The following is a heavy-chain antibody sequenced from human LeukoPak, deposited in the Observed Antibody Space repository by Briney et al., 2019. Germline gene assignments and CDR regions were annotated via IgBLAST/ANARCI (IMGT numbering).Heavy chain of an antibody. Sequence: KSSETLSLTCTVSGGSISSYYWGWIRQPPGKGLEWIGSIYYSGSTYYNPSLKSRVTISVDRSKNQFSLKLSSVTAADTAVYYCARQEYDSSGYYYVPDAFDIWGQGTMVTVSS. CDR3: ARQEYDSSGYYYVPDAFDI. CDR2: IYYSGST. D-gene: IGHD3-22*01. V-gene: IGHV4-39*01. J-gene: IGHJ3*02. CDR1: GGSISSYY.